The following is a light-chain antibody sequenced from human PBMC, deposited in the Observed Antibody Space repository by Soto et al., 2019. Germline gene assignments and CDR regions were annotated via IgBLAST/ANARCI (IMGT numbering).Light chain of an antibody. J-gene: IGKJ1*01. CDR3: QQRSNWPPWT. Sequence: ESVLTQSAATLSLSPGERATLSCRASQSVSSYLAWYQQKPGQAPRLLTYDASNRATGIPARFSGSGSGTDFTLTISSLEPEDFAVYYCQQRSNWPPWTFGQGTKVDIK. CDR1: QSVSSY. CDR2: DAS. V-gene: IGKV3-11*01.